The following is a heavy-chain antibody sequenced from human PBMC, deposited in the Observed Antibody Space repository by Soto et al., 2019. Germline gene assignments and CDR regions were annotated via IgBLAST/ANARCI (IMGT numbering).Heavy chain of an antibody. CDR2: IYPGDSDT. D-gene: IGHD3-22*01. J-gene: IGHJ4*02. V-gene: IGHV5-51*01. CDR1: GYSFTIYW. Sequence: PGESLKISCKGSGYSFTIYWIGWVRQMPGKGLEWMGIIYPGDSDTRYSPSFQGQVTISADKSINTAYLQWSSLKASDTAVYFCARDLSSGYDSYYFDYWGQGTLVTVSS. CDR3: ARDLSSGYDSYYFDY.